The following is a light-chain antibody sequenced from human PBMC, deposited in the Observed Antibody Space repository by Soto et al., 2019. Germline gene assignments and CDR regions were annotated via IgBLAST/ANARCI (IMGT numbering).Light chain of an antibody. CDR1: QSVSSN. CDR2: GAS. Sequence: EIVMTQSPATLSVSPGERATLSCRASQSVSSNLAWYQQKPGQAPRILIYGASTRATGIPARFSGSGSGTEFTLTISSLPSEDFALYYCQQYNNWPPLTFGGGTKVEIK. CDR3: QQYNNWPPLT. J-gene: IGKJ4*01. V-gene: IGKV3-15*01.